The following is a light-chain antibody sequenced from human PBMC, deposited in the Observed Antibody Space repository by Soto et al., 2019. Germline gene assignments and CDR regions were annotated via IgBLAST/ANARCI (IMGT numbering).Light chain of an antibody. Sequence: VVTQPPSVSLTPGQTARIACGGNNIGSKTVHWYQQKPGQAPVLVVFDDSDRPSGIPDRFSGSNSGNTATLTISRIEAGDEADYYCQVWDTTRVVFGGGTKVTVL. CDR3: QVWDTTRVV. J-gene: IGLJ2*01. CDR2: DDS. V-gene: IGLV3-21*02. CDR1: NIGSKT.